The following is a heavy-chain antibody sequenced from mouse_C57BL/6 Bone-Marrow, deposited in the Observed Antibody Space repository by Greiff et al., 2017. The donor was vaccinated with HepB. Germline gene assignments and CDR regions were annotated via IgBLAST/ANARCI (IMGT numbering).Heavy chain of an antibody. CDR3: AKHYYGSTRYLYVDV. CDR2: IYPRSGST. Sequence: QVQLQQSGAELARPGASVKLSCKASGYTFTSYGISWVKQRTGKGLEWIGEIYPRSGSTYYNEKFKGKATLTADKSSSTAYMELRSLTSEDSAVYFSAKHYYGSTRYLYVDVWGTGTTVTVSS. V-gene: IGHV1-81*01. CDR1: GYTFTSYG. J-gene: IGHJ1*03. D-gene: IGHD1-1*01.